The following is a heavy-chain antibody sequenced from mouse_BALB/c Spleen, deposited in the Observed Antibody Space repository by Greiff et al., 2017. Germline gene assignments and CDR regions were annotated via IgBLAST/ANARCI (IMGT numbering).Heavy chain of an antibody. CDR3: ARSTSTVVAHDWYFDV. V-gene: IGHV14-3*02. CDR1: GFNIKDTY. D-gene: IGHD1-1*01. Sequence: VQLQQSGAELVKPGASVKLSCTASGFNIKDTYMHWVKQRPEQGLEWIGRIDPANGNTKYDPKFQGKATITADTSSNTAYLQLSSLTSEDTAVYYCARSTSTVVAHDWYFDVWGAGTTVTVSS. J-gene: IGHJ1*01. CDR2: IDPANGNT.